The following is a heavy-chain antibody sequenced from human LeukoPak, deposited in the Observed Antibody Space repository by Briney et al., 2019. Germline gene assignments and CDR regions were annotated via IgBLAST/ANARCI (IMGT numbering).Heavy chain of an antibody. CDR1: GFTFDDYA. J-gene: IGHJ4*02. V-gene: IGHV3-21*01. CDR3: ARVSSGTFDY. Sequence: GGSLRLSCAASGFTFDDYAMNWVRQAPGKGLEWVSSISSSSSYIYYADSVKGRFTISRDNAKNSLYLQMNSLRAEDTAVYYCARVSSGTFDYWGQGTLVTVSS. D-gene: IGHD6-13*01. CDR2: ISSSSSYI.